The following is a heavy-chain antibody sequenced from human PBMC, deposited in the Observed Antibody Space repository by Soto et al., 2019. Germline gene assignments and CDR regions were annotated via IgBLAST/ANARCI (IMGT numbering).Heavy chain of an antibody. V-gene: IGHV3-7*03. CDR1: GFTFSSYW. J-gene: IGHJ3*02. CDR3: AREHSSGWENDAFDI. CDR2: IKQDGSEK. Sequence: GSLRLSCAASGFTFSSYWMSWVRQAPGKGLEWVANIKQDGSEKYYVDSVKGRFTISRDNAKNSLYLQMNSLRAEDTAVYYCAREHSSGWENDAFDIWGQGTMVTVSS. D-gene: IGHD6-19*01.